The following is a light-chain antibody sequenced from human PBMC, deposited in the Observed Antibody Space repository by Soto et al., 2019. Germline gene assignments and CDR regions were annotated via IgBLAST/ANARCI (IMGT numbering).Light chain of an antibody. CDR1: QSVSSK. CDR2: GAS. Sequence: IVMTQSPATLSVSPGERATLSCRASQSVSSKLAWYQQKPGQAPRLLIYGASTRAPGIPARFSGSGSGTEFTLTISSLQSEDFAVYYCQQYNNWPLTFGGGTKVEIK. J-gene: IGKJ4*01. CDR3: QQYNNWPLT. V-gene: IGKV3-15*01.